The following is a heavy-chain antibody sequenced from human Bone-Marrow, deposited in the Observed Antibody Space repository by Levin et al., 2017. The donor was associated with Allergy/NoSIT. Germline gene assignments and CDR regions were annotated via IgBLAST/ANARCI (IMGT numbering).Heavy chain of an antibody. J-gene: IGHJ4*02. D-gene: IGHD6-13*01. Sequence: GASVKVSCAASGFTVSSNYMSWVRQAPGKGLEWVSVLYSGGNTYYADSVKGRFTISRDNSKNTLYLHMNSLGPEDTAVYYCATPKLGSSTWAYFHYWGQGTLVTVSS. CDR3: ATPKLGSSTWAYFHY. CDR1: GFTVSSNY. V-gene: IGHV3-53*01. CDR2: LYSGGNT.